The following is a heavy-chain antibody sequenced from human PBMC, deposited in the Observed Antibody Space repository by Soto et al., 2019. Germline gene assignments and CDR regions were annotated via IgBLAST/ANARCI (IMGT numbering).Heavy chain of an antibody. V-gene: IGHV4-31*03. Sequence: PSETLSLTCTVSGGSISSGGYYWSWIRQHPGKGLEWIGYIYYSGSTYYNPSLKSRVTISVDTSKNQFSLKLSSVTAADTAVYYCAREALEWLFVRRVNYGMDVWGQGTTVTVSS. CDR3: AREALEWLFVRRVNYGMDV. CDR1: GGSISSGGYY. J-gene: IGHJ6*02. D-gene: IGHD3-3*01. CDR2: IYYSGST.